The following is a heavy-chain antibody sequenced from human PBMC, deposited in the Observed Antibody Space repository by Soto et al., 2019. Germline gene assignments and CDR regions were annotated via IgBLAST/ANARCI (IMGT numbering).Heavy chain of an antibody. V-gene: IGHV3-48*03. CDR1: GFTFSSYE. D-gene: IGHD6-19*01. CDR2: ISSSGSPI. Sequence: EVQLVESGGGLVQPGGSLRLSCAASGFTFSSYEMNWVRQAPGKGLEWVSYISSSGSPIYYADSVKGRFTISRDNAKNSLYLQMNSLRAEDTAVYYCAREGNPAIAVAVFLDAFDIRGLGTMVTVSS. CDR3: AREGNPAIAVAVFLDAFDI. J-gene: IGHJ3*02.